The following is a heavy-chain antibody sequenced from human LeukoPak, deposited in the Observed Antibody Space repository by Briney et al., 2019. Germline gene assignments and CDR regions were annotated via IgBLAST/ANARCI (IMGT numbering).Heavy chain of an antibody. J-gene: IGHJ4*02. D-gene: IGHD3-3*01. CDR2: ISAYNGNT. V-gene: IGHV1-18*01. Sequence: ASVKVSCKASGYTFTSYGISWVRQAPGQGLEWMGWISAYNGNTNYAQKLQGRVTMTTDTSTSTAYMELRSLRSDDTAVYYCARDPGPTTIFGVAITQKSIDYWGQGTLVTVSS. CDR1: GYTFTSYG. CDR3: ARDPGPTTIFGVAITQKSIDY.